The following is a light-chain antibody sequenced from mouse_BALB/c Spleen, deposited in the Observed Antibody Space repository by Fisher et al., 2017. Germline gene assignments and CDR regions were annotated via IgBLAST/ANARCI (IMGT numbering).Light chain of an antibody. CDR2: DTS. V-gene: IGKV4-59*01. J-gene: IGKJ2*01. Sequence: IVLTQSTAIMSASPGEKVTITCSASSSVSYMHWFQQKPGTSPKRWIYDTSKLASGVPARFSGSGSGTSYSLTISRMEAEDAATYYCQQRSSYPYTFGGGTKLEIK. CDR1: SSVSY. CDR3: QQRSSYPYT.